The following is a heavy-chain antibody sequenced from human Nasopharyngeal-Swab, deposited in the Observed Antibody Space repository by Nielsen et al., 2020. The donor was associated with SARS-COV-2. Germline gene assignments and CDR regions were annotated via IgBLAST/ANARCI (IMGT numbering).Heavy chain of an antibody. Sequence: SETLSLTCSVSGGSISTSSYYWGWIRQPPGKGLEWIGNFYYGGSTYYNSSLKSRISMAVDMSKNQFSLRLSSVTAADTAVYYCVRRLEYGGSYYWGQGTLVTVSS. V-gene: IGHV4-39*01. CDR2: FYYGGST. CDR1: GGSISTSSYY. J-gene: IGHJ4*02. D-gene: IGHD1-26*01. CDR3: VRRLEYGGSYY.